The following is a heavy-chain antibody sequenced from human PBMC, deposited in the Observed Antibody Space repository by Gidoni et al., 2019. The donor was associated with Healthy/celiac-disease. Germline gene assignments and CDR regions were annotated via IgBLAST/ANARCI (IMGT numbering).Heavy chain of an antibody. CDR3: ARGDGGNSVDY. V-gene: IGHV1-69*02. CDR1: GGTFSSYT. Sequence: QVQLVQSGAEVKKPGSSVKVSCKASGGTFSSYTISWVRQAPGQGLEWMGRIIPILGIANYEQKFQGRVTITADKSTSTAYMELSSLRSEDTAVYYCARGDGGNSVDYWGQGTLVTVSS. D-gene: IGHD2-21*02. J-gene: IGHJ4*02. CDR2: IIPILGIA.